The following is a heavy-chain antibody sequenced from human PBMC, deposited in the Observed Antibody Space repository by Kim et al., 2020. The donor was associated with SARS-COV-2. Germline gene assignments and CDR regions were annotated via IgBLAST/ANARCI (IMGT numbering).Heavy chain of an antibody. CDR3: ARGLIQLWNNWFDP. Sequence: SVKVSCKASGGTFSSYAISWVRQAPRQGLEWMGRIIPILGIANYAQKFQGRVTITADKSTSTAYMELSSLRSEDTAVYYCARGLIQLWNNWFDPWGQGTLVTVSS. D-gene: IGHD5-18*01. V-gene: IGHV1-69*04. CDR2: IIPILGIA. J-gene: IGHJ5*02. CDR1: GGTFSSYA.